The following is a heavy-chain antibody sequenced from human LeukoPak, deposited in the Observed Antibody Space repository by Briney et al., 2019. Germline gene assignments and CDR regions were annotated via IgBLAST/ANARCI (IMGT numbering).Heavy chain of an antibody. CDR3: ARGRLARSPYFDY. CDR1: GGSFSSYY. CDR2: IYYSGST. Sequence: SETLSLTCTASGGSFSSYYWSWIRQPPGKGLEWIGYIYYSGSTDYNPSLKSRVTISVETSKNQFSLNLSSVTAADTAVYYCARGRLARSPYFDYWGQGTLVTVSS. V-gene: IGHV4-59*01. D-gene: IGHD6-19*01. J-gene: IGHJ4*02.